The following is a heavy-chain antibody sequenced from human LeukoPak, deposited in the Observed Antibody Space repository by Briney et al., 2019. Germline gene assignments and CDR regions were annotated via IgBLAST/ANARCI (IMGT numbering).Heavy chain of an antibody. CDR2: INSDGYGT. D-gene: IGHD4-11*01. J-gene: IGHJ4*02. Sequence: GGSLRLSCAASGFTFSSYWMHWVRQAPGKGLVWVSRINSDGYGTTYADSVKGRFTISRDNAKNTLYLHMNSLRAEDTAVYYCARGAKGSNYDFDYWGQGTLVTVSS. CDR1: GFTFSSYW. V-gene: IGHV3-74*01. CDR3: ARGAKGSNYDFDY.